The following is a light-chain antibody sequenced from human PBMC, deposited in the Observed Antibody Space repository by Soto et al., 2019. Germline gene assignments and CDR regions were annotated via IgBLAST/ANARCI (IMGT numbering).Light chain of an antibody. CDR2: DAS. CDR1: QSVSSSY. V-gene: IGKV3-20*01. Sequence: EIVLTQSPGTLSLSPGERATLSCRSSQSVSSSYLAWYQQKPGQAPRLLIYDASSRATGIPDRFSGSGSGTDFTLTISRLEPEDFALYYCQQYGSSPTFGQGTKVEIK. J-gene: IGKJ1*01. CDR3: QQYGSSPT.